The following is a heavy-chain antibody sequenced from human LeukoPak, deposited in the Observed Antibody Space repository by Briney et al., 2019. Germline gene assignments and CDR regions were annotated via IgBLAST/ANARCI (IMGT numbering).Heavy chain of an antibody. CDR2: FDPEDGET. CDR3: ATGGSSWYLDYFDY. D-gene: IGHD6-13*01. Sequence: ASVKVSCKVSGYTLTELSMHWVRQAPGKGLEWMGGFDPEDGETIYAQKFQGRVTMTEDTSTDTAYMDLSSLRSEDTAVYYCATGGSSWYLDYFDYWGQGTLVTVSS. V-gene: IGHV1-24*01. J-gene: IGHJ4*02. CDR1: GYTLTELS.